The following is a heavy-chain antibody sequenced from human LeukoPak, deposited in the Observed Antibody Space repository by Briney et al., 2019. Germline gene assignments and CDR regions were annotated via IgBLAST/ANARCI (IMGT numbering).Heavy chain of an antibody. V-gene: IGHV3-23*01. Sequence: GGSLRLSCAASGCTFSSYAMSWVRQAPGKGLEGVSGISANGDTTKYADSVKGRFTISRDNYQYTLFLQMNSLRADDKAVYCCAKEGGIAAGTGDYFDYWGQGTLVTVSS. J-gene: IGHJ4*02. CDR3: AKEGGIAAGTGDYFDY. D-gene: IGHD6-13*01. CDR2: ISANGDTT. CDR1: GCTFSSYA.